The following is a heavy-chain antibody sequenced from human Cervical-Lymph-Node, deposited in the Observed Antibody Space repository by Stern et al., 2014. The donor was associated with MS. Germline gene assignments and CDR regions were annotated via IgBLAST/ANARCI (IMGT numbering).Heavy chain of an antibody. D-gene: IGHD3-10*01. CDR3: ARSYELRSGSYYGPTDY. Sequence: QVQLQESGPGLVKPSQTLSLTCTVSSGSISSGGYYWNWIRQHPGEGLEWIGFIYYNGNTFYSPSLKSRVSMSIDTSENQFSLNLNSVTAADTAVYYCARSYELRSGSYYGPTDYWGQGTLVTVSS. CDR2: IYYNGNT. CDR1: SGSISSGGYY. J-gene: IGHJ4*02. V-gene: IGHV4-31*03.